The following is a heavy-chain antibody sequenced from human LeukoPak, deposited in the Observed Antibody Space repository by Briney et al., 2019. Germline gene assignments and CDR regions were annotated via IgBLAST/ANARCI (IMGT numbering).Heavy chain of an antibody. CDR1: GGSISSSSYY. J-gene: IGHJ5*02. CDR3: ASQNGRGDTAMVLVA. Sequence: SETLSLTCTVSGGSISSSSYYWGWIRQPPGKGLEWIGSIYYSGSTYYNPSLKSRVTISVDTSKNQFSLKLSSVTAADTAVYYCASQNGRGDTAMVLVAWGQGTLVTVSS. V-gene: IGHV4-39*07. CDR2: IYYSGST. D-gene: IGHD5-18*01.